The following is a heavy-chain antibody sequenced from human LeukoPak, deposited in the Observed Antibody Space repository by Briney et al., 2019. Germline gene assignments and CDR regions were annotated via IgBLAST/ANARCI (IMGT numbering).Heavy chain of an antibody. V-gene: IGHV4-30-2*01. D-gene: IGHD2-21*02. Sequence: SETLSLTCTVSGGSISSGGYYWSWIRQPPGEGLEWIGYIYQTGSTSYNPSLKSRVTISVDRSRNQFSLNLTSVTAADTAVYYCRKSGTVTAFGYWGHGTLITVSS. J-gene: IGHJ4*01. CDR3: RKSGTVTAFGY. CDR1: GGSISSGGYY. CDR2: IYQTGST.